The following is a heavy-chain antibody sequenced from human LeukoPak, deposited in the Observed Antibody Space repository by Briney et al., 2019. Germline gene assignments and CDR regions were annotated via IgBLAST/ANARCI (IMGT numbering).Heavy chain of an antibody. D-gene: IGHD3-22*01. J-gene: IGHJ4*02. CDR2: IIPIFGTA. Sequence: ASVKVSCKASGGTFSSYAISWVRQAPGQGLEWMGGIIPIFGTANYAQKFQGRVTITTDESTSTAYMELSSLRSEDTAVYYCARAYYDSSGYYSTYSAYYFDYWGQGTLVTVSS. CDR3: ARAYYDSSGYYSTYSAYYFDY. V-gene: IGHV1-69*05. CDR1: GGTFSSYA.